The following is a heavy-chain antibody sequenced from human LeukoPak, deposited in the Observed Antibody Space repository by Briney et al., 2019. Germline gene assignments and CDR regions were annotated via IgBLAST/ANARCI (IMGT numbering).Heavy chain of an antibody. CDR3: ARGGDSGSYSDP. CDR2: ISHSGNT. D-gene: IGHD1-26*01. V-gene: IGHV4-30-2*01. J-gene: IGHJ5*02. Sequence: TLSLTCAVSGDSISSGGYFWNWIRQPPGKGLEWIGFISHSGNTYYNPSLKSRVTISVDRSKNQFTLKLSSVTAADTAVYYCARGGDSGSYSDPWGQGTLVTVSS. CDR1: GDSISSGGYF.